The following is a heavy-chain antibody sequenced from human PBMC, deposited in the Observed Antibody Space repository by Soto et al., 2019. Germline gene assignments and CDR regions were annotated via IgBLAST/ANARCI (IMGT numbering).Heavy chain of an antibody. CDR1: GGTFSSYA. D-gene: IGHD6-13*01. CDR2: IIPIFGTA. J-gene: IGHJ4*02. V-gene: IGHV1-69*13. CDR3: ARDSGYSSSWYLAFDY. Sequence: ASVKVSCKASGGTFSSYAISWVRQAPGQGLEWMGGIIPIFGTANYAQKFQGRVTITADESTSTAYMELSSLRSEDTAVYYCARDSGYSSSWYLAFDYWGQGTLVTVSS.